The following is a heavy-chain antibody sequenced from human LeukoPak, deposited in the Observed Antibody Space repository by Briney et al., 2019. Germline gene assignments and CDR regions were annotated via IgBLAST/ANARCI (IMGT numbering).Heavy chain of an antibody. CDR2: ISSSGSTI. Sequence: GGSLRLSCAASGFTFSTYWMSWVRQAPGKGLEWVSYISSSGSTIYYADSVKGRFSISRDNAKNSLYLQMNSLRAEDTAVYYCARDTIQLGKLYYFDYWGQGTLVTVSS. J-gene: IGHJ4*02. V-gene: IGHV3-48*04. CDR3: ARDTIQLGKLYYFDY. CDR1: GFTFSTYW. D-gene: IGHD5-18*01.